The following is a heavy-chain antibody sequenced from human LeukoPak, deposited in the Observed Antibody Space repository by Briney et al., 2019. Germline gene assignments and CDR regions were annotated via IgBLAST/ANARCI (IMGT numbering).Heavy chain of an antibody. D-gene: IGHD3-3*01. CDR3: ARGRFWSGYYYYYMDV. CDR1: GFTFSSYW. CDR2: IKQDGSEK. Sequence: PGGSLRLSCAASGFTFSSYWMSWVRQAPGKGLEWVANIKQDGSEKYYVDSVKGRFTISRDNAKNSLYLQMNSLRAEDTAVYYCARGRFWSGYYYYYMDVWGKGTTVIISS. V-gene: IGHV3-7*01. J-gene: IGHJ6*03.